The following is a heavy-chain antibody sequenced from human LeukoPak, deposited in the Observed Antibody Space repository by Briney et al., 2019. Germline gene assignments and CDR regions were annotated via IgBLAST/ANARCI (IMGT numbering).Heavy chain of an antibody. CDR3: ASQYQLLLGVSAWFDP. CDR1: GGSFSGYY. V-gene: IGHV4-34*01. J-gene: IGHJ5*02. Sequence: SETLSLTCAVYGGSFSGYYWSWIRQPPGKGLEWIGEINHSGSTNYNPSLKSRVTISVDTSKNQFSLKLSSVTAADTAVYYFASQYQLLLGVSAWFDPWGQGTLVTVSS. D-gene: IGHD2-2*01. CDR2: INHSGST.